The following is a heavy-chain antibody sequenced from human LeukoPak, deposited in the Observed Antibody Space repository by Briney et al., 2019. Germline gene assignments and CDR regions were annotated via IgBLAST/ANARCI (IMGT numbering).Heavy chain of an antibody. V-gene: IGHV4-59*08. D-gene: IGHD6-19*01. J-gene: IGHJ4*02. CDR3: ARKGYSSWD. CDR1: GGSISSYY. CDR2: IYYSGST. Sequence: PETLSLTCTVSGGSISSYYWSWIRQPPGKGLEWIGYIYYSGSTNYNPSLKSRVTISVDTSKNQFSLKLSSVTAADTAVYYCARKGYSSWDWGQGTLVTVSS.